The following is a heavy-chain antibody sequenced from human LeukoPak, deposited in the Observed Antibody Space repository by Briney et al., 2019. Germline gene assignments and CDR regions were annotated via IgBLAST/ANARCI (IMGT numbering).Heavy chain of an antibody. CDR3: ARDLDWY. V-gene: IGHV3-66*02. J-gene: IGHJ4*02. CDR2: IYSGGST. Sequence: PGGSLRFSCAASGFTVNNNYMSWVRQAPGKGLEWVSVIYSGGSTYYADSVKGRFTISRDKSKNTLYLQMNSLRVEDTAVYYCARDLDWYWGQGTLVTVSS. CDR1: GFTVNNNY. D-gene: IGHD3/OR15-3a*01.